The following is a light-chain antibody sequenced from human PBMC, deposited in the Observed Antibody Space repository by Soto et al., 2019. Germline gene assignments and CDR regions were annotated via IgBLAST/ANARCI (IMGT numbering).Light chain of an antibody. CDR3: QQYIDWPPGT. Sequence: DIQMTQSPSSLSASVGDRVTITCRASQSISSYLNWYQQKPGKAPKLLIYAASSLQSGVPSRFSGSGSGTDFTLTISSLQSEDFAVYYCQQYIDWPPGTFGQGTAVEIK. V-gene: IGKV1-39*01. CDR2: AAS. J-gene: IGKJ1*01. CDR1: QSISSY.